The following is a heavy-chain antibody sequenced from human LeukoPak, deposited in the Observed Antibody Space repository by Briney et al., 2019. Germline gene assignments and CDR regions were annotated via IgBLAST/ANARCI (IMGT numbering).Heavy chain of an antibody. D-gene: IGHD3-22*01. CDR1: GYTFTGYF. J-gene: IGHJ3*01. CDR2: INPNSGGT. V-gene: IGHV1-2*02. Sequence: ASVNVSLKASGYTFTGYFMHWVRQAPGQGLEWMGWINPNSGGTNYAQKFQGRVTMTRDTSISTAYMELSRLRSDDTAVYYCARDDYYYDIVFNFGAQGTMVTVSS. CDR3: ARDDYYYDIVFNF.